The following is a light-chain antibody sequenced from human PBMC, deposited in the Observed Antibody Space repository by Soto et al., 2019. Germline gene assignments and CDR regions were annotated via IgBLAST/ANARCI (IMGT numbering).Light chain of an antibody. V-gene: IGKV1-33*01. CDR1: RDMGNS. Sequence: DIQMTQSPSSLSASLGDKVTIACQASRDMGNSLNWYQQKPGKAPKLLIHDASDLESGVPSRFSGSGYGTFFTFTINGLQPEDAATYYCQQSDHTFGPGTKVDFK. CDR3: QQSDHT. J-gene: IGKJ3*01. CDR2: DAS.